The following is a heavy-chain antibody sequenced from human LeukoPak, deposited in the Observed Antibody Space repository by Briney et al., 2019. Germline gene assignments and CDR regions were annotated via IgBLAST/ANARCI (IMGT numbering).Heavy chain of an antibody. CDR3: ARAFVCSISCYEGY. V-gene: IGHV3-48*01. Sequence: GGSLRLSCAASGFTFSSHSMNWVRQAPGKGLEWVSYISSSSSTIYYADSVKGRFTISRDNAKNSLYLQMNSLRVEDTAVYYCARAFVCSISCYEGYWGQGTLVTVSS. J-gene: IGHJ4*02. CDR2: ISSSSSTI. D-gene: IGHD2-2*01. CDR1: GFTFSSHS.